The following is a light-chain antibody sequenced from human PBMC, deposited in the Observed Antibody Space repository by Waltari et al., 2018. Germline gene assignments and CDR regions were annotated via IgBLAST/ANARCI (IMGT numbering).Light chain of an antibody. Sequence: EIVLTQSPGTVSLSPGERATVSCRASQTVTSSDLAWYQQQPGQAPRLLIYDASRRATGVPDRFSGSGSGTDFTLKISRVEAEDVGVYYCMQGLQTPWTFGQGTKVEIK. CDR3: MQGLQTPWT. CDR1: QTVTSSD. CDR2: DAS. V-gene: IGKV3-20*01. J-gene: IGKJ1*01.